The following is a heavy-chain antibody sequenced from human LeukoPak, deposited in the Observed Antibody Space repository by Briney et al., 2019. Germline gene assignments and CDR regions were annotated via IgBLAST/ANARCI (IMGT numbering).Heavy chain of an antibody. J-gene: IGHJ4*02. Sequence: GGSLRLSCVASGFTFSNYWMSWVRQAPGKGLEWVANIKQDGSEKYYVDSVKGRSTISRDNAKNSLYLQMNSLRAEDTAVYYCARAVYDFWSGYSPWGNWGQGTLVTVSS. CDR2: IKQDGSEK. V-gene: IGHV3-7*04. D-gene: IGHD3-3*01. CDR3: ARAVYDFWSGYSPWGN. CDR1: GFTFSNYW.